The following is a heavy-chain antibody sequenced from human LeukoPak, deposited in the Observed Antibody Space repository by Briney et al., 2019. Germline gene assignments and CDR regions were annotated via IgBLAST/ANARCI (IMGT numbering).Heavy chain of an antibody. CDR2: VNLQGST. V-gene: IGHV4-4*02. CDR3: AREGGPYRPLDY. J-gene: IGHJ4*02. Sequence: PSGTLSLTCGVSGGSISDTNWWTWVRQPPGKGLEWIGEVNLQGSTNYNPSLMRRVAISVDTSANHVSLQLTSVTAADTAVYYCAREGGPYRPLDYSGQGTLVTVSS. CDR1: GGSISDTNW.